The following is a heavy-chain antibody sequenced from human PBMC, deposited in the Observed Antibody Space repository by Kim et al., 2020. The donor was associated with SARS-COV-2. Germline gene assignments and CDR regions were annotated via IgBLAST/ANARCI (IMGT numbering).Heavy chain of an antibody. CDR2: ISSSGRTM. V-gene: IGHV3-48*03. J-gene: IGHJ6*02. Sequence: GGSLRLSCAASGFTFSTYEMNWVRQAPGKGLEWVSYISSSGRTMYYADSVKGRFIISRDNAKNSLYLQMNSLRAEDTDVYYCARDLSRYSRSSGFYYHVMDVWGQGTTVTVSS. CDR1: GFTFSTYE. D-gene: IGHD6-6*01. CDR3: ARDLSRYSRSSGFYYHVMDV.